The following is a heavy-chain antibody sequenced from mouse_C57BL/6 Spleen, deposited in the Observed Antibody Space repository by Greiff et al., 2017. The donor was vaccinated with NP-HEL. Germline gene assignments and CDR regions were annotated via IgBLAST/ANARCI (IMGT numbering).Heavy chain of an antibody. CDR3: ARVYYGDAMDY. CDR2: ISNGGGST. CDR1: GFTFSDYY. D-gene: IGHD2-13*01. J-gene: IGHJ4*01. V-gene: IGHV5-12*01. Sequence: EVKVVESGGGLVQPGGSLKLSCAASGFTFSDYYMYWVRQTPEKRLEWVAYISNGGGSTYYPDTVKGRFTISRDNAKNTLYLQMSRLKSEDTAMYYCARVYYGDAMDYWGQGTSVTVSS.